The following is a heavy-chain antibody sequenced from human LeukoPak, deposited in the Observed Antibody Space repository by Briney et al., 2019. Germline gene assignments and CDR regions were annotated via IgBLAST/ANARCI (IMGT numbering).Heavy chain of an antibody. V-gene: IGHV5-51*01. CDR3: ARIKTEYSGYDVEVLGWFDP. D-gene: IGHD5-12*01. J-gene: IGHJ5*02. Sequence: GESLKISCKGSGYSFTSYWIGWVRQMPGKGLEWMGIIYPGDSDTRYSPSFQGQVTISADKSISTAYLQWSSLKASDTAMYYCARIKTEYSGYDVEVLGWFDPWGQGTLVTVSS. CDR2: IYPGDSDT. CDR1: GYSFTSYW.